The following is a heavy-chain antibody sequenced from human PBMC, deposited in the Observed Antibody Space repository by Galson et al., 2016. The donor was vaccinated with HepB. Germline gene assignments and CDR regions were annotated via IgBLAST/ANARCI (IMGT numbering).Heavy chain of an antibody. CDR3: ARFRGGHDI. D-gene: IGHD1-1*01. CDR2: IYYSGST. V-gene: IGHV4-59*01. Sequence: ETLSLTCTVSGGSISSYYWSWIRQPPGKGLEWIGYIYYSGSTNYNPSPKSRVTISVDTSKNPFSLKLSSVPAADTAVYYCARFRGGHDIWGQGTLVTVSS. CDR1: GGSISSYY. J-gene: IGHJ4*02.